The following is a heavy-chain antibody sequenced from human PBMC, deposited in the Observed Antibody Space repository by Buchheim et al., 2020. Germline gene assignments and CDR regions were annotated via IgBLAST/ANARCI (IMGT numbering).Heavy chain of an antibody. J-gene: IGHJ4*02. Sequence: EIQLVESGGGLVQPGGSLRLSCAASGFTVNSNYMNWIRQAPGKGLEWVSVIYSGGDIYYADSVRGRFSISRDIARNMANLEMNSLTVEDTAVYYCARGSTTGWYGFDYWGQGTL. CDR1: GFTVNSNY. CDR3: ARGSTTGWYGFDY. CDR2: IYSGGDI. D-gene: IGHD6-19*01. V-gene: IGHV3-66*02.